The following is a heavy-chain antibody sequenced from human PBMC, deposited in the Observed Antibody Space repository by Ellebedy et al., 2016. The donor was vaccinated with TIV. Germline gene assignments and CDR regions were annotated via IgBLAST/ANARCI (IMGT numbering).Heavy chain of an antibody. J-gene: IGHJ6*02. CDR3: ARARGLLYEKWGGAGYGMDV. D-gene: IGHD2-2*02. CDR2: IKQDGSEK. CDR1: GFSFSIYS. V-gene: IGHV3-7*03. Sequence: GESLKISCADSGFSFSIYSMNWVRQAPGKGLEWVANIKQDGSEKYHVDSVKGRLTISRDNAKNSLFLQMSSLRAEDTAVYHCARARGLLYEKWGGAGYGMDVWGQGTTVTVSS.